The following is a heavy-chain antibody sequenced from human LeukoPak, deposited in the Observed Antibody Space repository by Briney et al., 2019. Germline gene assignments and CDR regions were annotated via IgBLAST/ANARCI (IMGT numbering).Heavy chain of an antibody. D-gene: IGHD5-12*01. Sequence: PSETLSLTCAVSGYSISSGYYWGWIRQPPGTGLEWIGSIYHSGSTYYNPSLKSRVTISVDTSKNHFALKLSSVTAADTAVYYCARVFRRYSGYDFDYWGQGTLVTVSS. CDR2: IYHSGST. CDR1: GYSISSGYY. J-gene: IGHJ4*02. V-gene: IGHV4-38-2*01. CDR3: ARVFRRYSGYDFDY.